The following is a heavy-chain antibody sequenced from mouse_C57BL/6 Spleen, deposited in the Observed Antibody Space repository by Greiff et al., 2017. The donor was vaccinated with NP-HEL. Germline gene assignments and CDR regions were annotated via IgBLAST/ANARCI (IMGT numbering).Heavy chain of an antibody. CDR3: ANYYAVMDY. D-gene: IGHD1-1*01. CDR2: ISYDGSN. J-gene: IGHJ4*01. V-gene: IGHV3-6*01. CDR1: GYSITSGYY. Sequence: EVQLQESGPGLVKPSQSLSLTCSVTGYSITSGYYWNWIRQFPGNKLEWMGYISYDGSNNYNPSLKNRISITRDTSKNQFFLKLNSVTTEDTATYYCANYYAVMDYWGQGTSVTVSS.